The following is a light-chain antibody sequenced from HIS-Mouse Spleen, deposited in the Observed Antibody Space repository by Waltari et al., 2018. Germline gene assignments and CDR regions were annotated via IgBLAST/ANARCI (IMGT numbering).Light chain of an antibody. CDR2: EDS. Sequence: SYELTQPPSVSVSPGQTARITCSGDALPKKYAYWYQQKSGQAPVLVIDEDSKRPSGIPEILSGSSSGTMATLTISGAQVEDEADYYCYSTDSSGNHRVFGGGTKLTVL. J-gene: IGLJ2*01. V-gene: IGLV3-10*01. CDR3: YSTDSSGNHRV. CDR1: ALPKKY.